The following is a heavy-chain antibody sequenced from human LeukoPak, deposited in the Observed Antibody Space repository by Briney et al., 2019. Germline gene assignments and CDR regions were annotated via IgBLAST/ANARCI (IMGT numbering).Heavy chain of an antibody. CDR2: VSVNGLGT. V-gene: IGHV3-23*01. Sequence: PGGSLRLSCAASGFTFSRNAMNWVRQAPGKGLEWVAAVSVNGLGTYYADSVKGRFNISRDNSRNTLYLQMNSLRIEDTAFYYCAKDANYLRSSGYLIPIDFWGQVTMVTVSS. CDR1: GFTFSRNA. J-gene: IGHJ4*02. D-gene: IGHD3-22*01. CDR3: AKDANYLRSSGYLIPIDF.